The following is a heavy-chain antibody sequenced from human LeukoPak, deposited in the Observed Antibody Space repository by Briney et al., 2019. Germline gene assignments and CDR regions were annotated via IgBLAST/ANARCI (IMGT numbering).Heavy chain of an antibody. V-gene: IGHV4-39*01. J-gene: IGHJ4*02. Sequence: PSETLSLTCTVSSGSISTSNYYWGWVRQPPGKALEWIGNIFYSGSTYYNPSLKSRVTISVDTSKNQFSLKLSSVTAADTAVYYCARIVVTDFDYWGQGTLVTVSS. CDR1: SGSISTSNYY. CDR2: IFYSGST. CDR3: ARIVVTDFDY. D-gene: IGHD3-22*01.